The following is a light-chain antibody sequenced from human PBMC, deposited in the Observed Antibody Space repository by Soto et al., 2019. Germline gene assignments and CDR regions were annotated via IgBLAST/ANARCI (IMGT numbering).Light chain of an antibody. CDR3: CSYTDSRTHI. CDR1: SSDVGGYNY. CDR2: EVS. Sequence: QSVLTQPASVSGSPGQSITISCTGTSSDVGGYNYVSWYQQHPGKAPKLIIFEVSYRPSGISNRFSAPKSGDTASLTISGLQADDEADYYCCSYTDSRTHIFGSGTRSPS. V-gene: IGLV2-14*01. J-gene: IGLJ1*01.